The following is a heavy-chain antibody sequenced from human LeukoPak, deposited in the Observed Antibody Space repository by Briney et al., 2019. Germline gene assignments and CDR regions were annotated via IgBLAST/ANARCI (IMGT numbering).Heavy chain of an antibody. V-gene: IGHV3-30*18. J-gene: IGHJ4*02. CDR3: AKESLGIGSSYGSHFDC. D-gene: IGHD1-26*01. Sequence: GGSLRLSCAASGFTFSNYGMHWVRQAPGKGLEWVAVISHDGSIKYYADSVKGRFTISRDNSKNTLYLQMNSLTSEDSAVYSCAKESLGIGSSYGSHFDCWGQGTLVTVSS. CDR1: GFTFSNYG. CDR2: ISHDGSIK.